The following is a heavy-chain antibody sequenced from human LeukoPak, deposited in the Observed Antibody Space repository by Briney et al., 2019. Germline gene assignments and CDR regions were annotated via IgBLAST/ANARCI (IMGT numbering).Heavy chain of an antibody. J-gene: IGHJ5*02. Sequence: PSQTLSLTCAVSGGSISSGVYSWSWIRQPPGKGLEWIGYIYHSGSTYYNPSLKSRVTISVDRSKNQFSLKLSSVTAADAAVYYCARGGTMITFGGVIVTARDNWFDPWGQGTLVTVSS. CDR2: IYHSGST. V-gene: IGHV4-30-2*01. CDR3: ARGGTMITFGGVIVTARDNWFDP. D-gene: IGHD3-16*02. CDR1: GGSISSGVYS.